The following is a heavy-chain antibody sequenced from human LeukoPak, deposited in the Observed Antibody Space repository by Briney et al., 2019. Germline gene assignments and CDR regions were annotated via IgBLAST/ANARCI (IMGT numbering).Heavy chain of an antibody. CDR2: FDPEDGET. CDR1: GYTLTELS. CDR3: ATDPGETVPAAKGPRGDYCYGMDV. Sequence: ASVKVSCKVSGYTLTELSMHWVRQAPGKGLEWMGGFDPEDGETIYAQKFQGRVTMTEDTSTDIAYMELNSLRSDDTAVYYCATDPGETVPAAKGPRGDYCYGMDVWGQGTTVTVSS. D-gene: IGHD2-2*01. J-gene: IGHJ6*02. V-gene: IGHV1-24*01.